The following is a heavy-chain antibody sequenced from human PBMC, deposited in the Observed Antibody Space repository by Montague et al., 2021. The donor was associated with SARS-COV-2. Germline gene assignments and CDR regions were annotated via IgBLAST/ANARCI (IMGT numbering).Heavy chain of an antibody. V-gene: IGHV3-30*03. D-gene: IGHD1-20*01. CDR1: GFTFSDFC. CDR3: ARDLGVGGGISETTASDD. J-gene: IGHJ4*02. CDR2: ITYDESKI. Sequence: SLRLSCAASGFTFSDFCMHWVRQPSGKGPVWVALITYDESKIDYADFVKGRFTTSRDNSKNTLYLQLNSLRADDTAVYYCARDLGVGGGISETTASDDWGQGTLVTVSS.